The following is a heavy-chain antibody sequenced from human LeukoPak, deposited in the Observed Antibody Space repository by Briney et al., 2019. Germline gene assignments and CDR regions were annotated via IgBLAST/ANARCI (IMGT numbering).Heavy chain of an antibody. D-gene: IGHD3-22*01. CDR1: GFTFGDYA. V-gene: IGHV3-49*04. CDR3: TREAHYYDSSGTLDY. CDR2: IRSKAYGGTT. J-gene: IGHJ4*02. Sequence: GGSLRLSCTASGFTFGDYAMSWVRQAPGKGLEWVGFIRSKAYGGTTEYAASVRGRFTISRDDSKSIAYLQMNSPNTDDTAVYYCTREAHYYDSSGTLDYWGQGTLVTVSS.